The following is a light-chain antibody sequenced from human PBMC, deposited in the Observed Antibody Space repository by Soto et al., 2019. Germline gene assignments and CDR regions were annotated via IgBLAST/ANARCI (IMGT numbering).Light chain of an antibody. Sequence: QSVLTQPASVSGSPGQSITISCTGTSSDVGGYNYVSWYQQHPGKAPKLVIYGVSNRPSGVSNRFSGSKYGNTASLTISGLQDEDEADYYCSSYTSINTRVFGTGTKVTV. V-gene: IGLV2-14*01. CDR3: SSYTSINTRV. J-gene: IGLJ1*01. CDR2: GVS. CDR1: SSDVGGYNY.